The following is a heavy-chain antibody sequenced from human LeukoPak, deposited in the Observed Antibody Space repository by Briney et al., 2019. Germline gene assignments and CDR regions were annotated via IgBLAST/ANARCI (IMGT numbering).Heavy chain of an antibody. J-gene: IGHJ4*02. D-gene: IGHD3-9*01. CDR1: GGSISSYY. CDR2: IYYSGST. Sequence: NSSETLSLTCTVSGGSISSYYWSWIRQPPGKGLEWIGYIYYSGSTNYNPSLKSRVTISVDTSKNQFSLKLTSATAADTAIYYCATGRSIRYFDYWGQGTLLSVSS. V-gene: IGHV4-59*08. CDR3: ATGRSIRYFDY.